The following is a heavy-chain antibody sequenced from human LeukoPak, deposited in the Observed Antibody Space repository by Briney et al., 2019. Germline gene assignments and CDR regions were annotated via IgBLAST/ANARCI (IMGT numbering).Heavy chain of an antibody. J-gene: IGHJ5*02. CDR2: ISAYNGNT. CDR3: ARDVTTVTTGGWFDP. D-gene: IGHD4-17*01. CDR1: GYTFTSYG. V-gene: IGHV1-18*01. Sequence: ASVKVSCKASGYTFTSYGISWLRQAPGQGLEWMGWISAYNGNTNYAQKLQGRVTMTTDTSTSTAYMELRSLRSDDTAVYYCARDVTTVTTGGWFDPWGQGTLVTVSS.